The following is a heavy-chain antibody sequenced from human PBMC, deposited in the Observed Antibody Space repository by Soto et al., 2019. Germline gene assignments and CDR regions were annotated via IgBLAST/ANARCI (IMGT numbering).Heavy chain of an antibody. J-gene: IGHJ3*02. D-gene: IGHD3-10*01. CDR2: IYYSGST. V-gene: IGHV4-31*03. CDR1: GGSISSGGYY. CDR3: ARGGFRPGHDAFDI. Sequence: SETLSLTCTVSGGSISSGGYYWSWIRQHPGKGLEWIGYIYYSGSTYYNPPLKSRVTISVDTSKNQFSLKLSSVTAADTAVYYCARGGFRPGHDAFDIWGQGTMVTVSS.